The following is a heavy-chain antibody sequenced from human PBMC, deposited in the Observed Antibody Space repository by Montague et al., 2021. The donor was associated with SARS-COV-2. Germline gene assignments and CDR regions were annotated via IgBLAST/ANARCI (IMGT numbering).Heavy chain of an antibody. V-gene: IGHV4-39*01. CDR3: ARTYYDILTGYYNRGAFDN. D-gene: IGHD3-9*01. J-gene: IGHJ3*02. CDR2: ICYSGST. Sequence: SETLSLTCTVSGGSISSSSYYWGWIRQPPGKGLEWIGSICYSGSTYYNPSLKSRVTISVDTSKNQFSLKLSSVTAADTAVYYCARTYYDILTGYYNRGAFDNWGQGTMVTVSS. CDR1: GGSISSSSYY.